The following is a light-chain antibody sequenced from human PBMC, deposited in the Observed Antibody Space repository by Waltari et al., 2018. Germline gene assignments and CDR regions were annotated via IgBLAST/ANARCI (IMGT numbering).Light chain of an antibody. J-gene: IGKJ4*01. Sequence: IVLTQSPASLAVSLVQRATINCKSSQSVLYSSHNKNHLAWYQQNPGQPPKLLIYWASTRESGVPDRFSGSGSGTDFTLTISSLQAEDVAVYYCQQYYSTPPAFGGGTKVEIK. CDR1: QSVLYSSHNKNH. CDR3: QQYYSTPPA. CDR2: WAS. V-gene: IGKV4-1*01.